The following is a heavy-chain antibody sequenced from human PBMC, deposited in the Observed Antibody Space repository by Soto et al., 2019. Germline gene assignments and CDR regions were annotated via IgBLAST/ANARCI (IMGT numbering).Heavy chain of an antibody. CDR2: IDDSGST. CDR3: ARGLITMIVVGHFDP. V-gene: IGHV4-61*01. CDR1: GGSGSRVSCY. D-gene: IGHD3-22*01. J-gene: IGHJ5*02. Sequence: SETLSLTSTVSGGSGSRVSCYWSWIRKPPGKGLEWVGYIDDSGSTNSTPSLKSRFTISVDTSKNQFSLKLSAVTAADTAVYYCARGLITMIVVGHFDPWGQGTLVTVSS.